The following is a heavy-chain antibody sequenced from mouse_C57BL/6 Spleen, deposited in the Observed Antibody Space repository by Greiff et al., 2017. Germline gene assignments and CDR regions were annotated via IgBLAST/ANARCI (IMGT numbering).Heavy chain of an antibody. CDR1: GYTFTSYW. D-gene: IGHD1-1*01. CDR3: ARRVYYGSSWYFDV. Sequence: VQLQQPGAELVKPGASVKMSCKASGYTFTSYWITWVKQRPGQGLEWIGDIYPGSGSTNYNEKFKSKATLAVDTSSSTAYMQLISLTSEDSAVYYCARRVYYGSSWYFDVWGTGTTVTVSS. V-gene: IGHV1-55*01. J-gene: IGHJ1*03. CDR2: IYPGSGST.